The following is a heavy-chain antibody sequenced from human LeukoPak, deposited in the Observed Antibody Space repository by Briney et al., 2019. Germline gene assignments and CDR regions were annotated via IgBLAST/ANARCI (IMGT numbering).Heavy chain of an antibody. V-gene: IGHV3-7*01. J-gene: IGHJ3*02. CDR3: ARPRGYGTPHDAFDI. CDR2: MKQGGSDK. Sequence: GGSLRLSCVGSGFSFNAFWINCVRLAPGKGLEWVANMKQGGSDKYYLDSVKGRFTISRDNDKHAIYLQMNRLRVEDTAVYYCARPRGYGTPHDAFDIWGQGTMVTVSS. CDR1: GFSFNAFW. D-gene: IGHD5-18*01.